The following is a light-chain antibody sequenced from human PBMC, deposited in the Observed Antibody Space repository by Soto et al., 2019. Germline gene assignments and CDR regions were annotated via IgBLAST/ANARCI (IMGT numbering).Light chain of an antibody. V-gene: IGLV2-14*01. CDR2: EVT. J-gene: IGLJ1*01. CDR3: NSYTRFSTYV. Sequence: QSALTQPASVSGSPGQSITISCTGASSDVGLYDFVSWYQQHPGKAPKLLIYEVTYRPSGVSSRFSGSKSGNTASLTISGLQAEYEADYYCNSYTRFSTYVFGTGTKLTVL. CDR1: SSDVGLYDF.